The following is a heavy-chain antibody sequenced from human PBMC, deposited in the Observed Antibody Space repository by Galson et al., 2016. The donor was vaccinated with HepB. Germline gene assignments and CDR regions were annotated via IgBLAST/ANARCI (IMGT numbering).Heavy chain of an antibody. Sequence: SLRLSCAASDSTFINAWMNWVRQAPGKGLDWVSAISAAGGSTYYADSVKGRFAISRDNSKNTLYLQMNSLRAEDTAVYYCAKGLGARKIPIDYWGQETLVTVSS. CDR2: ISAAGGST. CDR1: DSTFINAW. V-gene: IGHV3-23*01. J-gene: IGHJ4*02. D-gene: IGHD1-26*01. CDR3: AKGLGARKIPIDY.